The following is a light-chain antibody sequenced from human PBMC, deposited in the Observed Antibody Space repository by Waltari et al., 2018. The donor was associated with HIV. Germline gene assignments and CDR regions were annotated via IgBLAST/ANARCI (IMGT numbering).Light chain of an antibody. CDR3: FSYPGYNDFL. V-gene: IGLV2-8*01. CDR2: EVT. CDR1: SSDVGGYNY. J-gene: IGLJ3*02. Sequence: QSALTQPPSASGSPGQSVTISCTGTSSDVGGYNYVSWYQQHPGNAPKLIIFEVTTRPSGVPIRFSGPQSGITASLTVSGLQAVDESHYSCFSYPGYNDFLFCSGTKLPVL.